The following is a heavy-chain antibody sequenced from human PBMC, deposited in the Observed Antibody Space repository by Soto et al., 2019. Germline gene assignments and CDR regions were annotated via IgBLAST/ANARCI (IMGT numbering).Heavy chain of an antibody. J-gene: IGHJ4*02. Sequence: SETLYLTCNVSGGSISSYYWSWIRQPPGKGLEWIGYIYYSGSTNYNPSLKSRVTISVDTSKNQFSLKLSSVTAADTAVYYCARRYGGNLDYWGQGTLVTVSS. CDR2: IYYSGST. CDR1: GGSISSYY. V-gene: IGHV4-59*08. D-gene: IGHD1-26*01. CDR3: ARRYGGNLDY.